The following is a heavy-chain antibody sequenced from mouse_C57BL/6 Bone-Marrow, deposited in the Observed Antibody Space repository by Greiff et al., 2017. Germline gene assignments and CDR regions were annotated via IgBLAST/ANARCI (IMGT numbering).Heavy chain of an antibody. CDR2: INYDGSST. J-gene: IGHJ1*03. D-gene: IGHD6-1*01. CDR1: GFTFSDYY. Sequence: EVQLVESEGGLVQPGSSMKLSCTASGFTFSDYYMAWVRQVPEKGLEWVANINYDGSSTYYLDYLKSRFIISRDNAKNILFLQMSSLKSEDTATYYCARDAGGYFDVWGKGTTVTVSS. V-gene: IGHV5-16*01. CDR3: ARDAGGYFDV.